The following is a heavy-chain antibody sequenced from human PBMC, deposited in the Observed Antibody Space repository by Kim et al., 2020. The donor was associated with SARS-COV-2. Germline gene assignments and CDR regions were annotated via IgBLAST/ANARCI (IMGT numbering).Heavy chain of an antibody. CDR3: ARDYYDSSGPGDDAFDI. Sequence: SETLSLTCTVSGGSISSYYWRWIRQPAGKGLEWIGRIYTSGSTNYNPSLKSRVTMSVDTSKNQFSLKLSSVTAADTAVYYCARDYYDSSGPGDDAFDIWGQGTMVTVSS. D-gene: IGHD3-22*01. CDR2: IYTSGST. CDR1: GGSISSYY. J-gene: IGHJ3*02. V-gene: IGHV4-4*07.